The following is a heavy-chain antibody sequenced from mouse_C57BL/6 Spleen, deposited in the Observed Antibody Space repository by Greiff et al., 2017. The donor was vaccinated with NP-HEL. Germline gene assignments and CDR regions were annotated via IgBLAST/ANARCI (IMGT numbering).Heavy chain of an antibody. J-gene: IGHJ4*01. D-gene: IGHD4-1*01. Sequence: EVQLQESGPELVKPGASVKISCKASGYSFTDYNMNWVKQSNGKSLAWIGVINPNYGTTSYNQKFKGKATLTVDQSSSTAYMQLNSLTSEDSAVYYCARKGLGNWDEDYAMDYWGQGTSVTVSS. CDR1: GYSFTDYN. CDR2: INPNYGTT. V-gene: IGHV1-39*01. CDR3: ARKGLGNWDEDYAMDY.